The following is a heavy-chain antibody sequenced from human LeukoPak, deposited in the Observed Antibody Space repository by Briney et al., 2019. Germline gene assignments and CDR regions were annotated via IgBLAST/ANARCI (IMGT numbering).Heavy chain of an antibody. CDR1: GGTFGNYA. J-gene: IGHJ6*03. CDR3: ARGQRPTDITIFLTPFYYHMDV. Sequence: SVKVSCTASGGTFGNYAISWVRQAPGHGLEWMGGIIPIYGTRNYAQKLQGRVTITTDESTSSANMELSSLTSEDTAVYYCARGQRPTDITIFLTPFYYHMDVWGKGTTLTVS. CDR2: IIPIYGTR. V-gene: IGHV1-69*05. D-gene: IGHD3-9*01.